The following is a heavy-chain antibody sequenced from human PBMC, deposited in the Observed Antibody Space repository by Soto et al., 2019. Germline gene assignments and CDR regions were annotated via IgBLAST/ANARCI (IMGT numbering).Heavy chain of an antibody. Sequence: QVQLVESGGGVVQPRRSLRLSCAASGFTFSSYGMHWVRQAPGKGLEWVAVISYDGSNKYYADSVKGRFTISRDNSKNTLYLQMNSLRAEDTAVYYCAKVRPGAYYDSSGTSYYFDYWGQGTLVTVSS. CDR1: GFTFSSYG. J-gene: IGHJ4*02. CDR2: ISYDGSNK. CDR3: AKVRPGAYYDSSGTSYYFDY. D-gene: IGHD3-22*01. V-gene: IGHV3-30*18.